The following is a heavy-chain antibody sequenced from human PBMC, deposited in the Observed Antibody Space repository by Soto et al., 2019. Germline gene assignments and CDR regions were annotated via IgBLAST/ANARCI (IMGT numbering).Heavy chain of an antibody. CDR1: RFSFSSYA. J-gene: IGHJ5*02. CDR3: AKNWDYAGGDWFDP. Sequence: PGGSLRLSCVASRFSFSSYAMSWVRQAPGKGPEWVSSISNGGETTYFADAVKGRFTISRDNSKNTLYLQMRDLRPEDTAVYYCAKNWDYAGGDWFDPWGQGTRVTVSS. D-gene: IGHD4-17*01. CDR2: ISNGGETT. V-gene: IGHV3-23*01.